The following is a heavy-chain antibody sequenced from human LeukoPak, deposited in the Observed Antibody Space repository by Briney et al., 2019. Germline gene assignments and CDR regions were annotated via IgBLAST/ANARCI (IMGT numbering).Heavy chain of an antibody. CDR2: VSFDAKSQ. CDR3: VKARGYSGYDYFDY. J-gene: IGHJ4*02. D-gene: IGHD5-12*01. Sequence: GQSLRHSCAASGFSFSSYALHWVRQAPGKGREWVAGVSFDAKSQYYADSVQGRLTVSRDNSNNTVFLRMSGLRPDDTAVYYCVKARGYSGYDYFDYWGQGALVTVSS. CDR1: GFSFSSYA. V-gene: IGHV3-30*15.